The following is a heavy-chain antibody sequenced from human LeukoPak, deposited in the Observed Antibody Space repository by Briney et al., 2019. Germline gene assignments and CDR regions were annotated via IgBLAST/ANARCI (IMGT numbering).Heavy chain of an antibody. D-gene: IGHD4-23*01. CDR3: VRHRIDYGGNSGGDAFDI. Sequence: SETLSLTCAVSGGSISSYYWSWIRQPPGKGLEWIGYIYYSGSTNYNPSLKSRVTISVDTSKNQFSLKLSSVTAADTAVYYCVRHRIDYGGNSGGDAFDIWGQGTMVTVSS. CDR1: GGSISSYY. CDR2: IYYSGST. J-gene: IGHJ3*02. V-gene: IGHV4-59*08.